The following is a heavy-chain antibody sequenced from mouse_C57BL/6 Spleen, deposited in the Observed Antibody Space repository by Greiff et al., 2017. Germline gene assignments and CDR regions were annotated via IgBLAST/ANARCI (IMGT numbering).Heavy chain of an antibody. CDR2: IDPSDSYT. V-gene: IGHV1-59*01. CDR1: GYTFTSYW. J-gene: IGHJ2*01. Sequence: VQLQQPGAELVRPGTSVKLSCKASGYTFTSYWMHWVKQRPGQGLEWIGVIDPSDSYTNYNQKFKGKATLTVDTSSSTAYMQLSSLTSEDSAVYYCARSETTDFDDWGQGTTLTVSS. CDR3: ARSETTDFDD.